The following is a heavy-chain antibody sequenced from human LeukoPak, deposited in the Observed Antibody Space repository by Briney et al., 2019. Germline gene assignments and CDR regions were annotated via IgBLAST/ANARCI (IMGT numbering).Heavy chain of an antibody. D-gene: IGHD3-10*02. CDR1: GGSISSGGYY. Sequence: TPSLTCTVSGGSISSGGYYWSWIRQHPGKGLEWIVYIYYSGSTYDNPSLKSRVTISLDTSKNQFSLTMISVTAADTAVNYCARDYPYMSGRYMDVRGKGTTVTVSS. CDR2: IYYSGST. J-gene: IGHJ6*03. V-gene: IGHV4-31*03. CDR3: ARDYPYMSGRYMDV.